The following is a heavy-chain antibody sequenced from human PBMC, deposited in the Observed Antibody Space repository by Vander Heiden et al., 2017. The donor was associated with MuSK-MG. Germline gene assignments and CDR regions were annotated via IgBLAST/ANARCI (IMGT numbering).Heavy chain of an antibody. D-gene: IGHD6-19*01. CDR2: ISYDGSNK. J-gene: IGHJ3*02. V-gene: IGHV3-30*04. CDR1: GFTFSSYA. Sequence: QVQLVESGGGVVQPGRSLRLSCAASGFTFSSYAMHWVRQAPGKGLEWVAVISYDGSNKYYADSVKGRFTISRDNSKNTLYLQMNSLRAEDTAVYYCARGKKDIAVADWGGAFDIWGQGTMVTVSS. CDR3: ARGKKDIAVADWGGAFDI.